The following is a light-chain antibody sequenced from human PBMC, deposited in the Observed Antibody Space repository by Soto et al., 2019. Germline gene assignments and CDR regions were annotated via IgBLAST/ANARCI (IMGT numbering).Light chain of an antibody. CDR3: QQYASSMVYT. V-gene: IGKV3-20*01. CDR1: QRFSTNY. J-gene: IGKJ2*01. Sequence: EIELTQSPGTMSLSPGESATLSCRASQRFSTNYVAWYQHKAGQAPRLLIYGASTRATGIPDRFSGSGSGTDYTLTISRLEPEYFAVYYCQQYASSMVYTFGQGTKLEVK. CDR2: GAS.